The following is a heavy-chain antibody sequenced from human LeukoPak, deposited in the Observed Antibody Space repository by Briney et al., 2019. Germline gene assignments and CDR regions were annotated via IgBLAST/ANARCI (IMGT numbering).Heavy chain of an antibody. J-gene: IGHJ4*02. Sequence: ASVKVSCKASGYTFTSNYIHWVRRAPGQGLEWMGMIYPRDGSTSYAQKFQGRVAVTRDTSTSTVHMELSGLRSEDTAVYYCARDQEGFDYWGQGTLVTVSS. CDR3: ARDQEGFDY. V-gene: IGHV1-46*01. CDR2: IYPRDGST. CDR1: GYTFTSNY.